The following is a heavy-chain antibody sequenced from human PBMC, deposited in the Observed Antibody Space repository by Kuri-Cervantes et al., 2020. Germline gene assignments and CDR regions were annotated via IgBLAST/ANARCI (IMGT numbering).Heavy chain of an antibody. CDR2: IIPIFGTA. V-gene: IGHV1-69*05. CDR3: ARALYSGYNYVRDAFAV. D-gene: IGHD5-12*01. CDR1: GGTFSSYA. J-gene: IGHJ3*01. Sequence: SVKVSCKASGGTFSSYAISWVRQAPGQGLEWMGGIIPIFGTANYAQKFQGRVTITTDESTSTAYMELRSLRSDDTALYYCARALYSGYNYVRDAFAVWGQGTKVTVSS.